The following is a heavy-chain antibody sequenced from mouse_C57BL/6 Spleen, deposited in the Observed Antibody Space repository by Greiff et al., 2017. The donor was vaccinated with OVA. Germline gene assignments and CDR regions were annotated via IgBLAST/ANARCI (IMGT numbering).Heavy chain of an antibody. Sequence: EVKLMESGGGLVKPGGSLKLSCAASGFTFSDYGMHWVRQAPEKGLEWVAYISSGSSTIYYADTVKGRFTISRDNAKNTLFLQMTSLRSEDTDMYYCARRWGDAMDYWGQGTSVTVSS. V-gene: IGHV5-17*01. J-gene: IGHJ4*01. CDR1: GFTFSDYG. CDR2: ISSGSSTI. D-gene: IGHD2-3*01. CDR3: ARRWGDAMDY.